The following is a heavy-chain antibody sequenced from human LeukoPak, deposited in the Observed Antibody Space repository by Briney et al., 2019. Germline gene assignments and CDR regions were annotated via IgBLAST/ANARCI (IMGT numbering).Heavy chain of an antibody. J-gene: IGHJ3*02. V-gene: IGHV3-23*01. D-gene: IGHD1-26*01. CDR2: ISRGTT. CDR1: GFTFNKHA. CDR3: ARDRELPAVDAFDI. Sequence: VGSLRLSCAASGFTFNKHAMVWVRQAPGKGLEWVSAISRGTTYYADSVKGRFTISRDNSKNMLYLQMNSLRAEDTAVYYCARDRELPAVDAFDIWGQGTMVTVSS.